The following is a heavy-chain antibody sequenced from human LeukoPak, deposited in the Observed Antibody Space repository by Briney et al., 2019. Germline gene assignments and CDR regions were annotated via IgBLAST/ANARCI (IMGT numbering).Heavy chain of an antibody. CDR1: GYNFTSYW. V-gene: IGHV5-51*01. J-gene: IGHJ6*02. CDR2: IYPGDSDT. CDR3: ARLGICSGGSCYSGYYYGMDV. D-gene: IGHD2-15*01. Sequence: PGESLQISCKGSGYNFTSYWIGWVRQLPGKGLEWMGIIYPGDSDTRYSPSFQGQVTISADKSISTAYLQWSSLKASDTAMYYCARLGICSGGSCYSGYYYGMDVWGQGTTVTVSS.